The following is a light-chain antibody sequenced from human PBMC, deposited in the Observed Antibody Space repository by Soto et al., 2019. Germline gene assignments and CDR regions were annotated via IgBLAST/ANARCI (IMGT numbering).Light chain of an antibody. Sequence: DIVMTQSPDSLAVSLGERATINCKSSQSVLYSSNNQNYLAWYQQKPGQPPKLRIYWASIRESGVPDRFSGSGSGTDFTLTISSLQAEDVAVYYCQQHYSTPLTFGQGTKVEIK. CDR1: QSVLYSSNNQNY. V-gene: IGKV4-1*01. CDR3: QQHYSTPLT. CDR2: WAS. J-gene: IGKJ1*01.